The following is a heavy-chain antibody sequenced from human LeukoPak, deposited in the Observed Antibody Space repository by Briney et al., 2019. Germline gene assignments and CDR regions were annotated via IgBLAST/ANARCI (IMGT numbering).Heavy chain of an antibody. CDR3: ARVIDSSGYVFDF. Sequence: SETLSLTCTVSGGSISSGGYYSNWIRQHPGKGLEWIGYIYYSGSTYYNPSLKSRVTISVDTSKIQFSLKLSSVTAADTAVYYCARVIDSSGYVFDFWGQGTLVTVSS. V-gene: IGHV4-31*03. J-gene: IGHJ4*02. D-gene: IGHD3-22*01. CDR1: GGSISSGGYY. CDR2: IYYSGST.